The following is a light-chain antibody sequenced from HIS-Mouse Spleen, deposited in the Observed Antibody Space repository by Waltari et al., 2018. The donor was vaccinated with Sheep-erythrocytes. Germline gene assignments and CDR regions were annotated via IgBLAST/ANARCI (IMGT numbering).Light chain of an antibody. CDR3: QQANSFPIT. Sequence: AIQLTQSPSSLSASVGDRVPIPCRASQGISSALAWYQQKPGKAPKLLIYDASSLESGVPSRFSGSGSGTDFTLTISSLQPEDFATYYCQQANSFPITFGQGTRLEIK. CDR2: DAS. CDR1: QGISSA. J-gene: IGKJ5*01. V-gene: IGKV1-13*02.